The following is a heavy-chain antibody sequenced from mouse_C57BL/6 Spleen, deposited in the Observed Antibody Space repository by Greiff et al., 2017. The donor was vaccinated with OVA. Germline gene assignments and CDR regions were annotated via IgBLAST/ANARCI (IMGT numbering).Heavy chain of an antibody. D-gene: IGHD3-2*02. CDR1: GYAFSSSW. CDR3: ARSRQLNYFDY. CDR2: IYPGDGDT. J-gene: IGHJ2*01. V-gene: IGHV1-82*01. Sequence: QVQLQQSGPELVKPGASVKISCKASGYAFSSSWMNWVKQRPGKGLEWIGRIYPGDGDTNYNGKFKGKATLTADKSSSTAYMQLSSLTSEDSAVYFCARSRQLNYFDYWGQGTTLTVSS.